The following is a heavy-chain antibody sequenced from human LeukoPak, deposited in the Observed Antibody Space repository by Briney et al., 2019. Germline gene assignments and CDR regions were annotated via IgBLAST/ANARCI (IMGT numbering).Heavy chain of an antibody. D-gene: IGHD6-19*01. Sequence: GGSLRLSCAASGFTFSSYSMNWVRQAPGKGLEWVSSISSSSSYIYYADSVKGRFTISRDNAKNSLYLQMNSLRAEDTAVYYXARDPTRGXWLYYFDYWGQGTLVTVSS. CDR2: ISSSSSYI. V-gene: IGHV3-21*01. J-gene: IGHJ4*02. CDR1: GFTFSSYS. CDR3: ARDPTRGXWLYYFDY.